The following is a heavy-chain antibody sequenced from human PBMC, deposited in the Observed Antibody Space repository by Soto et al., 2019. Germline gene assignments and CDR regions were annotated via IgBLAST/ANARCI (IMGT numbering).Heavy chain of an antibody. D-gene: IGHD2-21*01. J-gene: IGHJ4*02. CDR1: GFSLSSSGVG. Sequence: QITLKESGPTLVKPTQTLTLTSTFSGFSLSSSGVGVGWIRQPPGKAREWLTFIYWDDDKRYSPSLRSRRTITKDTSKNQVVLTLTNMDPVDTATYYCARLVVAVITYDFDSWGQGTLLTVSS. CDR3: ARLVVAVITYDFDS. CDR2: IYWDDDK. V-gene: IGHV2-5*02.